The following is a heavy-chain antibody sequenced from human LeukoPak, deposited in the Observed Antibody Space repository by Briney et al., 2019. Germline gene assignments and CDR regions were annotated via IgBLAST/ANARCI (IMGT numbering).Heavy chain of an antibody. J-gene: IGHJ4*02. Sequence: GGSLRLSCAASGFAVKSSYMNWVRQAPGKGLEWVSVLYAGGESYYADSVLGRFAISRDNSNNTVFLEMNSLTADDTAVYFCARDSAGNQYSSGNFDLWGQGTLVTVSS. D-gene: IGHD3-10*01. CDR1: GFAVKSSY. CDR3: ARDSAGNQYSSGNFDL. V-gene: IGHV3-53*01. CDR2: LYAGGES.